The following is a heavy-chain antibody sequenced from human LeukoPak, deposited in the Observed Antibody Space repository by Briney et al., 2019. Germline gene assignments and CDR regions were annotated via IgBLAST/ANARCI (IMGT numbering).Heavy chain of an antibody. CDR1: GFTFSIYA. V-gene: IGHV3-23*01. J-gene: IGHJ4*02. CDR3: AKSITGTPAGFDY. CDR2: ISGSGGST. D-gene: IGHD1-7*01. Sequence: GGSLRLSCAASGFTFSIYAMNWVRQAPGKGLEWVSAISGSGGSTYYADSVKGRFTISRDNSKNTLYLQMNSLRAEDTAIYYCAKSITGTPAGFDYSGQGTLVTVSS.